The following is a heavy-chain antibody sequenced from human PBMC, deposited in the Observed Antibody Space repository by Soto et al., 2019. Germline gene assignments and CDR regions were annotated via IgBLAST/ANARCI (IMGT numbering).Heavy chain of an antibody. Sequence: QVQLQESGPGLVKPSQTLSLTCTVSGGSISSGGYYWSWIRQHPGKGLEWIGYTFYSGTTYYNPSLTSRVNISVDTSKNQFSLKLSSVTAAYTAVYCHARSVDPWGQGTLVTVSS. CDR2: TFYSGTT. J-gene: IGHJ5*02. CDR1: GGSISSGGYY. CDR3: ARSVDP. V-gene: IGHV4-31*03.